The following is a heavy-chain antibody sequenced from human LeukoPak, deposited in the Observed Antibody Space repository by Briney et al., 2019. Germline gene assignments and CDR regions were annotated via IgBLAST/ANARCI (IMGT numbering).Heavy chain of an antibody. D-gene: IGHD3-22*01. Sequence: PGGALRLSCTGSGFTFGTYGIHWVPPAPRKGLRWVAATHNDGSKEYYADSVKGRFTNARDNSRNTVYLKMNCLRPDDTALYYCARYRCYDNGGRQAAFDIWGQGTMVTASS. J-gene: IGHJ3*02. V-gene: IGHV3-33*01. CDR3: ARYRCYDNGGRQAAFDI. CDR2: THNDGSKE. CDR1: GFTFGTYG.